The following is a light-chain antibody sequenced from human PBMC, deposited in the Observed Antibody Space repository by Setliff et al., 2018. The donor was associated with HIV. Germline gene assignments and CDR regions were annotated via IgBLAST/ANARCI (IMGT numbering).Light chain of an antibody. Sequence: HSALTQPASVSGSPGQSITISCTGTSSDVGGYNYVSWYKQHSGKAPKLLIFGVSNRPSGVSDRFSGSKSGNTASLTISGLQAEDEADYYCSSYTTSSTLYYVFGPGTKVTVL. V-gene: IGLV2-14*01. CDR3: SSYTTSSTLYYV. CDR1: SSDVGGYNY. CDR2: GVS. J-gene: IGLJ1*01.